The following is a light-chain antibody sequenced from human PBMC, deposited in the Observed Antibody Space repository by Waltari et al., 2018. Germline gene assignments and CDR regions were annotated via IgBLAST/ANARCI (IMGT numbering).Light chain of an antibody. V-gene: IGLV2-8*01. CDR3: ISYAGSDNLI. CDR2: EVS. CDR1: SPHVAVYHY. J-gene: IGLJ2*01. Sequence: QSALTQPPSASGSPGQSVTISCTGTSPHVAVYHYASWSPQHPGRAPNPLFYEVSKRPSGVPDRFSGSKSGNTASLTVSGLQAEDEADYYCISYAGSDNLIFGGGTKLTVL.